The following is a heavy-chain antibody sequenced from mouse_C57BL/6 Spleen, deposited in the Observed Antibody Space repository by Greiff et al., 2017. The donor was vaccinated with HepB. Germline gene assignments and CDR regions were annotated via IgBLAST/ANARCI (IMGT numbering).Heavy chain of an antibody. CDR3: ARDAAYYYGSSWFAY. V-gene: IGHV1-80*01. Sequence: QVQLQQSGAELVKPGASVKISCKASGYAFSRYWMNWVKQRPGKGLEWIGQIYPGDGDTNYNGKFKGKATLTADKSSSTAYMQLSSLTSEDSAVYFCARDAAYYYGSSWFAYWGQGTLVTVSA. J-gene: IGHJ3*01. D-gene: IGHD1-1*01. CDR1: GYAFSRYW. CDR2: IYPGDGDT.